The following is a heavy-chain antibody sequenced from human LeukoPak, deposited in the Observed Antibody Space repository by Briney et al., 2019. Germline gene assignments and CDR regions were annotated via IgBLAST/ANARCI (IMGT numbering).Heavy chain of an antibody. CDR3: ARDHSGSYLRYYYYYMDV. CDR2: INPSDGST. D-gene: IGHD1-26*01. CDR1: GYTFTSYY. J-gene: IGHJ6*03. V-gene: IGHV1-46*01. Sequence: ASVKVSCKASGYTFTSYYMHWVRQAPGQGLEWMGIINPSDGSTTYAQKFQGRVTMSRDMSTSTFYMELTSLRFEDTAVYYCARDHSGSYLRYYYYYMDVWGKGTTVTISS.